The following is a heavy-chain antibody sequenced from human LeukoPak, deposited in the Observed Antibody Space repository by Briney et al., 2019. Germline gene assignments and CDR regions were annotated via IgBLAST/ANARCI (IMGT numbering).Heavy chain of an antibody. CDR3: ARTVPKGRHISFNYYDSSGYCYEFDP. V-gene: IGHV7-4-1*01. D-gene: IGHD3-22*01. J-gene: IGHJ5*02. CDR1: GYTFTSYA. CDR2: INTNTGNP. Sequence: ASVKVSCKASGYTFTSYAMNWVRQAPGQGLEWMGWINTNTGNPTYAQGFTGRFVFSLDTSVSTAYLQICSLKAEDTAVYYCARTVPKGRHISFNYYDSSGYCYEFDPWGQGTLVTVSS.